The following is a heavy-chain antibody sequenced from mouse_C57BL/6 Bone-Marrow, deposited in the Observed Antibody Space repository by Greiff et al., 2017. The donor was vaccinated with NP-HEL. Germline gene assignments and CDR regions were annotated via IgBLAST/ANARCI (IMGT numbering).Heavy chain of an antibody. CDR1: GYSFTDYN. CDR3: ARGLYDYDVRNIYYYAMDY. CDR2: INPNYGTT. D-gene: IGHD2-4*01. J-gene: IGHJ4*01. V-gene: IGHV1-39*01. Sequence: EVQLQQPGPELVKPGASVKISCKASGYSFTDYNMNWVKQSNGKSLEWIGVINPNYGTTSYNQKFKGKATLTVDQSSSTAYMQLNSLTSEDSAVYYCARGLYDYDVRNIYYYAMDYWGQGTSVTVSS.